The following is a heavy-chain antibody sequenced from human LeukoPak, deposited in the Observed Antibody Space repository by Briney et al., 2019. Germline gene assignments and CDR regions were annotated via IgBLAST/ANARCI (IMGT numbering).Heavy chain of an antibody. CDR3: ARACDRPSCTYYFDS. CDR1: GFTFSSYW. V-gene: IGHV3-7*01. CDR2: IKQDGLEK. J-gene: IGHJ4*02. Sequence: GGSLRLSCAASGFTFSSYWMSWVRQAPGKGLEWGANIKQDGLEKYHVDSVKGRFTVSRDNAKNSLYLQMNSLRAGDTAVYYCARACDRPSCTYYFDSWGQGTLVTVSS. D-gene: IGHD2-2*01.